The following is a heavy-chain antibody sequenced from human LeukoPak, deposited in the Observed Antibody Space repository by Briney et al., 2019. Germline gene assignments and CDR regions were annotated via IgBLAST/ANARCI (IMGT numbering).Heavy chain of an antibody. V-gene: IGHV3-23*01. CDR1: GFTFRDYG. J-gene: IGHJ4*02. Sequence: GGTLRLSCVASGFTFRDYGMSWVRQAPGKGLEWVSGIVNSGGSTYYADSVKGRFTISRDNSKDTFYLQINRLTAEETAIYYCAKGQRGFDCWGQGTLVTVS. CDR2: IVNSGGST. D-gene: IGHD1-1*01. CDR3: AKGQRGFDC.